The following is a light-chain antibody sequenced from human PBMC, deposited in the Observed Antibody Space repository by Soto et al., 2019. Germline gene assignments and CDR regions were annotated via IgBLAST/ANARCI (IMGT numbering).Light chain of an antibody. V-gene: IGKV3D-20*01. CDR1: QRVSGGF. Sequence: EIVLTQSPATLSLSPGERATLYCGASQRVSGGFLAWYQQKPGQAPRLLISDASTRATGIPARFSGSGSGTEFTLTISSLQPDDFATYYCQHYNSYSEAFGQGTKVDIK. J-gene: IGKJ1*01. CDR2: DAS. CDR3: QHYNSYSEA.